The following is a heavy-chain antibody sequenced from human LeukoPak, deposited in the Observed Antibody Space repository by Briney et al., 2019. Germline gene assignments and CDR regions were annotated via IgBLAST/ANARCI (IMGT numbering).Heavy chain of an antibody. CDR2: ISSSGSTI. V-gene: IGHV3-48*03. Sequence: SGGSLRLSCAASGFTFSSYEMNWVRQAPGKGLERVSYISSSGSTIYYADSVKGRFTISRDNAKNSLYLQMNSLRAEDTAVYYCATAITHGAFDIWGQGTMVTVSS. J-gene: IGHJ3*02. CDR1: GFTFSSYE. CDR3: ATAITHGAFDI. D-gene: IGHD3-10*01.